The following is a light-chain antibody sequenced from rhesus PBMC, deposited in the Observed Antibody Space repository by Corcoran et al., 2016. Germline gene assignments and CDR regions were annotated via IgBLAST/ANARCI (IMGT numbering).Light chain of an antibody. J-gene: IGKJ1*01. Sequence: DIVMIQTPLSLPVTLGEPASISCRSSQSLIYSDGKTSLYWYLQKPVKSPQLMIYLISKRASGFPDKVSGSGSGNNFTLQISRVEAEDVGVYYCMQALRSPWTFGQGTKVEIK. CDR3: MQALRSPWT. CDR1: QSLIYSDGKTS. V-gene: IGKV2-82*02. CDR2: LIS.